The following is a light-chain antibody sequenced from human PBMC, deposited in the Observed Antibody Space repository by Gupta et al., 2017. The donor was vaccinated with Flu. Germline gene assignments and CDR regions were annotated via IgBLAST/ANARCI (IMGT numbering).Light chain of an antibody. V-gene: IGLV3-21*02. Sequence: SYVLPPSPSVSVAPGQTARISCVGNNIETKSVHWYLQRPGQAPVLVVYDNIDRPSGIPERFSGSSSGNTATLTISRVEAGDEADYYCQVWSSDGDHYVFGTGTKVTVL. CDR3: QVWSSDGDHYV. J-gene: IGLJ1*01. CDR1: NIETKS. CDR2: DNI.